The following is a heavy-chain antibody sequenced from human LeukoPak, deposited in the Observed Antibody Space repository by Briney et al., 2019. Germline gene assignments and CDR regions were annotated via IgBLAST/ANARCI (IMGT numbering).Heavy chain of an antibody. D-gene: IGHD1-26*01. J-gene: IGHJ4*02. CDR3: ARDWWELLLDY. Sequence: SETLSLTCTVSGGSISSSSYYWGWIRQPPGKGLEWIGSIYYSGCTYYNPSLKSRVTISVDTSKNQFSLKLSSVTAADTAVYYCARDWWELLLDYWGQGTLVTVSS. CDR1: GGSISSSSYY. V-gene: IGHV4-39*07. CDR2: IYYSGCT.